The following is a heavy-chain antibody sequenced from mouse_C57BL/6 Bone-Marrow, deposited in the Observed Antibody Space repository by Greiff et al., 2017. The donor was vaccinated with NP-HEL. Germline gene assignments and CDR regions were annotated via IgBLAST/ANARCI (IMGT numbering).Heavy chain of an antibody. CDR2: ISDGGSYT. D-gene: IGHD1-1*01. Sequence: EVMLVESGGGLVKPGGSLKLSCAASGFTFSSYAMSWVRQTPEKRLEWVATISDGGSYTYYPDNVKGRFTISRDNAKNNLYLQMSHLKSEDTAMYYCARTPSHYYGSRGFAYWGQGTLVTVSA. J-gene: IGHJ3*01. V-gene: IGHV5-4*03. CDR3: ARTPSHYYGSRGFAY. CDR1: GFTFSSYA.